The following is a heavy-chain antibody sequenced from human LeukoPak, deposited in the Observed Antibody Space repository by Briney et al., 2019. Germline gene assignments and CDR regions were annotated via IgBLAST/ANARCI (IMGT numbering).Heavy chain of an antibody. V-gene: IGHV4-59*01. CDR3: ARYSSSTTPKFDY. CDR1: GGSISSYY. D-gene: IGHD6-13*01. CDR2: IYYSGST. Sequence: SETLSLTCTVSGGSISSYYWSWIRQPPGKGLEWIGYIYYSGSTNYNPSLKSRVTISVDTSKNQFSLKPSSVTAADTAVYYCARYSSSTTPKFDYWGQGTLVTVSS. J-gene: IGHJ4*02.